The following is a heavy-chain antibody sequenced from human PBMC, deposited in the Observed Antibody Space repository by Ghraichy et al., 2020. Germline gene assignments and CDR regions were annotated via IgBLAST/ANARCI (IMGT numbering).Heavy chain of an antibody. CDR1: GFTLTKYG. Sequence: GGSLRLSCAASGFTLTKYGMHWVRQAPGKGLEWVAVIWYDGTNNYYTDSVKGRFTISRDTSKNTLYLQMNNLRAEDTALYYCARVKTITGDLDAFDIWGQGTMVTVSS. CDR3: ARVKTITGDLDAFDI. D-gene: IGHD7-27*01. V-gene: IGHV3-33*01. CDR2: IWYDGTNN. J-gene: IGHJ3*02.